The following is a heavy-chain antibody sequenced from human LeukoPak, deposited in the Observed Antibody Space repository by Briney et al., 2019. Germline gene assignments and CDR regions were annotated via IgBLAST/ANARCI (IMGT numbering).Heavy chain of an antibody. D-gene: IGHD6-6*01. CDR1: GLTFDNYG. CDR2: INWNGRVT. Sequence: GSLRLSCAASGLTFDNYGMSWVRQAPGKGLEWVSGINWNGRVTIYADSVKGRFDISRDNDKKLLYLQMNSLRAEDTALYYCARSGDSSAFDSWGQGTLVTVSS. CDR3: ARSGDSSAFDS. J-gene: IGHJ4*02. V-gene: IGHV3-20*04.